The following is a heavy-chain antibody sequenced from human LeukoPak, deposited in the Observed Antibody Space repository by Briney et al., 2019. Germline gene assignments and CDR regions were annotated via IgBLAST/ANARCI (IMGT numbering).Heavy chain of an antibody. V-gene: IGHV1-69*04. Sequence: SVKVSCKASGGTFSSYAISWVRQAPGQGLEWMGRIIPILGIANYAQKFQGRVTMTTDTYTSTTYMELRSLRSDDTAVYYCASSDGKYFQHWGQGTLVTVSS. CDR2: IIPILGIA. J-gene: IGHJ1*01. D-gene: IGHD1-1*01. CDR3: ASSDGKYFQH. CDR1: GGTFSSYA.